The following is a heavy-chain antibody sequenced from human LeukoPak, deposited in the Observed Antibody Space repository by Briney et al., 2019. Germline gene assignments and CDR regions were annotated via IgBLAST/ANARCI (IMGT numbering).Heavy chain of an antibody. CDR3: ASEPRFYTAIPD. CDR1: GFTVSSNY. Sequence: GGSLRLSCAASGFTVSSNYMNWVRQAPGKGLEWVSYISSSSSTIYYADSVKGRFTISRDNAKNSLYLQMNSLRAEDTAVYYCASEPRFYTAIPDWGQGTLVTVSS. D-gene: IGHD5-18*01. V-gene: IGHV3-48*04. J-gene: IGHJ4*02. CDR2: ISSSSSTI.